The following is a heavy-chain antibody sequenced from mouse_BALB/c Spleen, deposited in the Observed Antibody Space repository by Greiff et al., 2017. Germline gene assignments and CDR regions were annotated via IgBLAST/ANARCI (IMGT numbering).Heavy chain of an antibody. CDR2: IWGDGST. Sequence: QVQLQQSGPGLVAPSQSLSITCTVSGFSLTGYGVNWVRQPPGKGLEWLGMIWGDGSTDYNSALKSRLSISKDNSKSQVFLKMNSLQTDDTARYYCARATYYGNYWYFDVWGAGTTVTVSS. D-gene: IGHD2-10*01. CDR1: GFSLTGYG. J-gene: IGHJ1*01. V-gene: IGHV2-6-7*01. CDR3: ARATYYGNYWYFDV.